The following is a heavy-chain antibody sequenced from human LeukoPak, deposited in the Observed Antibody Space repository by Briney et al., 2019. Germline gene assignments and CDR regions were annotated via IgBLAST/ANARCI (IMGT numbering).Heavy chain of an antibody. CDR3: VTVRGDL. CDR2: IKQDGSEK. V-gene: IGHV3-7*01. J-gene: IGHJ5*02. CDR1: GFKFDDYW. Sequence: PGGSLRLSCAASGFKFDDYWMNWVRQTPGKGLEWVAIIKQDGSEKFYVDSVKGRFIISRDNVKSSLSLQMNSVRVEDAGVYYCVTVRGDLWGQGTLVTVSS.